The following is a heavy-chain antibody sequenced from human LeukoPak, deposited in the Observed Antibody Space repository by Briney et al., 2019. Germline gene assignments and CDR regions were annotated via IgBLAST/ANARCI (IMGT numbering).Heavy chain of an antibody. Sequence: SETLSLTCAVYGGSFSGYYWSWIRQPPGKGLEWIGEINHSGSTNYNPSLKSRVTISVDTSKNQFSLKLSSVTAADTAVYYCAREPPSSWYPTIDYWAREPWSPSPQ. CDR3: AREPPSSWYPTIDY. J-gene: IGHJ4*02. CDR1: GGSFSGYY. V-gene: IGHV4-34*01. D-gene: IGHD6-13*01. CDR2: INHSGST.